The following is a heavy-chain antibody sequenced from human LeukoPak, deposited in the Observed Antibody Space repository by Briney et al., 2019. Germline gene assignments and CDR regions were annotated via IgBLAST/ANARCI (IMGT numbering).Heavy chain of an antibody. CDR2: ISGSGGST. J-gene: IGHJ6*03. CDR3: ARRLRYFDWLLPYYYYYYYMDV. V-gene: IGHV3-23*01. D-gene: IGHD3-9*01. Sequence: GGSLRLSCAASGFTFSSYAMSWVRQAPGKGLEWVSAISGSGGSTYYADSVKGRFTISRDNSKSTLYLQMNSLRAEDTAVYYCARRLRYFDWLLPYYYYYYYMDVWGKGTTVTISS. CDR1: GFTFSSYA.